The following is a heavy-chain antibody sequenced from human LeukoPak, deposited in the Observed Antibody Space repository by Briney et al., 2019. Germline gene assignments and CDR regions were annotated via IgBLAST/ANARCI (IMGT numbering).Heavy chain of an antibody. V-gene: IGHV1-58*01. CDR3: AADMYYDILTGYQNFDY. Sequence: GASVKVSCKASGFTFTSSAVQWVRQARGQRLEWIGRIVVGSGNTNYAQKFQERVTITRDMSTSTAYMELSSLRSEDTAVYYCAADMYYDILTGYQNFDYWGQGTLVTVSS. CDR1: GFTFTSSA. CDR2: IVVGSGNT. D-gene: IGHD3-9*01. J-gene: IGHJ4*02.